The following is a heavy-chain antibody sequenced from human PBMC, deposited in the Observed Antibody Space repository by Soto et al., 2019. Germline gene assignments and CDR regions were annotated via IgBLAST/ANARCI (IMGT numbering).Heavy chain of an antibody. CDR3: ARTRGIAAGYGMDV. CDR2: INHSGST. D-gene: IGHD6-13*01. CDR1: GGSFSGYY. J-gene: IGHJ6*02. V-gene: IGHV4-34*01. Sequence: SETLSLTCAVYGGSFSGYYWSWIRQPPGKGLEWVGEINHSGSTNYNPSLKSRVTISVDTSKNQFSLKLSSVTAADTAVYYCARTRGIAAGYGMDVWGQGPTVTVSS.